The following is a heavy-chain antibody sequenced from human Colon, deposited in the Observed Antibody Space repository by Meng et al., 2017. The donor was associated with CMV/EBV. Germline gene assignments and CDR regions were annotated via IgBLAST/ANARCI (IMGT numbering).Heavy chain of an antibody. CDR2: LSTSGSTV. D-gene: IGHD3-10*01. Sequence: GESLKISCSASGFPLSDYYIMWIRQAPGKGLEYVAYLSTSGSTVYYADSVMGRLTISRDNINNVVTLHMTSLRGDDAGVYYCARGNTGGDFYFFGLDLWGQGTTVTVSS. CDR1: GFPLSDYY. CDR3: ARGNTGGDFYFFGLDL. V-gene: IGHV3-11*01. J-gene: IGHJ6*02.